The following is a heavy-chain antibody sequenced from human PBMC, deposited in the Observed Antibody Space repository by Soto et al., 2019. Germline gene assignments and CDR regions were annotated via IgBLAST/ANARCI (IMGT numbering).Heavy chain of an antibody. V-gene: IGHV1-18*04. D-gene: IGHD3-16*01. CDR3: SRVNYQMLWGDSYYYMDV. CDR2: ISPQNGDT. J-gene: IGHJ6*03. Sequence: QVQLLQSGAEVKKPGASVKVSCKASGYTFTSYGISWVRQAPGQGLEWLAWISPQNGDTTYAQAFQGRVTLSTDTSASTAYREMRSLTSDDTAVYYCSRVNYQMLWGDSYYYMDVWDEWTTVTVSS. CDR1: GYTFTSYG.